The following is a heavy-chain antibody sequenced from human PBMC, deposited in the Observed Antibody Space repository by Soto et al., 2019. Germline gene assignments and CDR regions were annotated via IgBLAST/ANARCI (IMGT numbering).Heavy chain of an antibody. J-gene: IGHJ4*02. CDR3: GRGRSGQIVVFY. V-gene: IGHV1-2*02. CDR1: GYTFTGHY. Sequence: VKVSCKASGYTFTGHYIHWVRQAPEQGPEWMGEIGPESGATRYAEKFQGRVTMTLDTSITTVYMELKNLSPDDTAVYYCGRGRSGQIVVFYWGQGTPVTVSS. CDR2: IGPESGAT. D-gene: IGHD1-26*01.